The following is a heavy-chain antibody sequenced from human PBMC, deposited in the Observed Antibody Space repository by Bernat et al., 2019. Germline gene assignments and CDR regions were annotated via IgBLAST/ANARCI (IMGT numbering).Heavy chain of an antibody. CDR1: GFTFSTYA. Sequence: QLLESGGGLVQPGGSLRLSCAASGFTFSTYAMSWVRQAPGEGLEWVSVISGSGGNTYYADSVKGRFTISRDNSKSTLYLQMNSLRAEDTAVYVCVKGRGPANYNWFDPWGQGTLVTVSS. D-gene: IGHD4/OR15-4a*01. J-gene: IGHJ5*02. CDR3: VKGRGPANYNWFDP. V-gene: IGHV3-23*01. CDR2: ISGSGGNT.